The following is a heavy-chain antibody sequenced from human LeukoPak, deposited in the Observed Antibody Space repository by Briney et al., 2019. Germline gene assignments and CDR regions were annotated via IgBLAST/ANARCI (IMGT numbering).Heavy chain of an antibody. CDR2: INHSGST. D-gene: IGHD3-10*01. CDR1: GGSFSGYY. CDR3: ARGKYYYGSGSYYKGLYYYGMDV. Sequence: SETLSLTCAVYGGSFSGYYWSWIRQPPGKGLEWIGEINHSGSTNYNPSLKSRVTISVDTSKNQFSLKLSSVTAADTAVYYCARGKYYYGSGSYYKGLYYYGMDVWGQGTTVTVSS. V-gene: IGHV4-34*01. J-gene: IGHJ6*02.